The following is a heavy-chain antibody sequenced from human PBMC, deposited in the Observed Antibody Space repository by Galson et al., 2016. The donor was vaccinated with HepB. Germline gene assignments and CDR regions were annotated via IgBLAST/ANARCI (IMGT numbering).Heavy chain of an antibody. CDR3: ARPGWQPFDYYCYMDV. J-gene: IGHJ6*03. V-gene: IGHV5-51*01. Sequence: QSGAEVKKPGESLKISCEGSGYSFTTYWIGWVRQMPGKGLEWMGIINPGDSDTRYSPSLQGQISISADKSISTAYLQWSSLTASDTAMYYWARPGWQPFDYYCYMDVWGTGTTVTVSS. CDR2: INPGDSDT. D-gene: IGHD4-23*01. CDR1: GYSFTTYW.